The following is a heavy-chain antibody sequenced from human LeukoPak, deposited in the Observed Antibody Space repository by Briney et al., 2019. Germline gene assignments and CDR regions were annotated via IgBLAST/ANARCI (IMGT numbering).Heavy chain of an antibody. D-gene: IGHD2-8*02. J-gene: IGHJ5*02. Sequence: SETLSLTCTVSGGSISSSSYYWGWIRQPPGKGLEWIGHISYSGGTKYNPSLQSRVTISIDTSKNQFSLNLSPVTAADTAVYYCARRVIMSATGVPDTWLDPWGQGILVTVSS. CDR3: ARRVIMSATGVPDTWLDP. CDR2: ISYSGGT. V-gene: IGHV4-39*07. CDR1: GGSISSSSYY.